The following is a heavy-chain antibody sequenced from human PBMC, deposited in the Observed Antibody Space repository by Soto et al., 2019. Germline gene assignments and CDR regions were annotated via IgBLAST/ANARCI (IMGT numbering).Heavy chain of an antibody. V-gene: IGHV1-18*01. J-gene: IGHJ1*01. Sequence: QVQLVQSGAEVKKPGASVKVSCKASGYTFSSYGISWVRQAPGQGLVWMGWISGYNGNTNYAQKFQGRVTVTTDTSTSTAYMELRSLRSDDTAVYYCARDEYCSGGSCYSIVYFQHWGQGTLVTVSS. CDR3: ARDEYCSGGSCYSIVYFQH. CDR2: ISGYNGNT. D-gene: IGHD2-15*01. CDR1: GYTFSSYG.